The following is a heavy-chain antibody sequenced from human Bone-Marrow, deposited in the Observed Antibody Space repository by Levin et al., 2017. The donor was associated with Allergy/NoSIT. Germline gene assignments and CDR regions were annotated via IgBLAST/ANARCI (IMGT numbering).Heavy chain of an antibody. CDR1: GGPFSGYY. Sequence: SETLSLTCAVYGGPFSGYYWSWIRQPPGKGLEWLGEINHSGSTSYNPSLRSRVTISSDTSKNQFSLKLTSVTAADTAVYYCAREEVAEMVVSTGAVFDFWGQGTLVTVSS. D-gene: IGHD4/OR15-4a*01. CDR3: AREEVAEMVVSTGAVFDF. V-gene: IGHV4-34*01. CDR2: INHSGST. J-gene: IGHJ4*02.